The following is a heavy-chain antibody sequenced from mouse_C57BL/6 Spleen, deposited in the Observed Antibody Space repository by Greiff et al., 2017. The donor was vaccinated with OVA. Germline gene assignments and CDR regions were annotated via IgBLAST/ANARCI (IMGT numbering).Heavy chain of an antibody. V-gene: IGHV3-6*01. J-gene: IGHJ2*01. Sequence: VQLQQSGPGLVKPSQSLSLTCSVTGYSITSGYYWNWIRQFPGNKLEWMGYISYDGSNNYNPSLKNRISITRDTSKNQFFLKLNSVTTEDTATYYCATEGSSYYFDYWGQGTTLTVSS. CDR1: GYSITSGYY. D-gene: IGHD1-1*01. CDR3: ATEGSSYYFDY. CDR2: ISYDGSN.